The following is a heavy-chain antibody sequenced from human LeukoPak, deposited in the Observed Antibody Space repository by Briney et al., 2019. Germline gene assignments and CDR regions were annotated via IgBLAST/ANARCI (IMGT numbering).Heavy chain of an antibody. CDR2: ISGSAGSP. CDR3: AKDLQVSSAYHFDY. J-gene: IGHJ4*02. D-gene: IGHD6-19*01. V-gene: IGHV3-23*01. Sequence: GGSLRLSCAASGFTFSWYAMSWVRQAPGKGLEWVSAISGSAGSPHYADSVRGRFTISRDNSRNTLYLQMNSLRAEDTAVYYCAKDLQVSSAYHFDYWGQGTLVSVSS. CDR1: GFTFSWYA.